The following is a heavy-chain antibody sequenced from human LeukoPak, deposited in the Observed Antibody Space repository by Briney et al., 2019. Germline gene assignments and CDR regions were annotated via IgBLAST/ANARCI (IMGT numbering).Heavy chain of an antibody. CDR1: GFTFDDSA. CDR3: VKDLGFGMIVPRGFHY. Sequence: GRSQRLSCAASGFTFDDSAMHWVRQAPGKGLEWVSGISWSSDNFGYADSVKGRFTISRDNAKKSLYLEMNGLRAEDTAMYYCVKDLGFGMIVPRGFHYWGQGTLVSVSS. J-gene: IGHJ4*02. CDR2: ISWSSDNF. D-gene: IGHD3-22*01. V-gene: IGHV3-9*01.